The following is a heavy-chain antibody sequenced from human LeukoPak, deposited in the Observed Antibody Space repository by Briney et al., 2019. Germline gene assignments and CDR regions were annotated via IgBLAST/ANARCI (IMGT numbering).Heavy chain of an antibody. CDR2: ISGSCGST. Sequence: PGGSLRLSCAASGFTFNSYAMSWLRQAPGKGLEWVSAISGSCGSTYYADSVKGRFTISRDNSKNTLYLQMNSLRAEDTAVYYCAKDLVGCSSTSCYFTVGGMDVWGQGTTVTVSS. V-gene: IGHV3-23*01. CDR1: GFTFNSYA. J-gene: IGHJ6*02. CDR3: AKDLVGCSSTSCYFTVGGMDV. D-gene: IGHD2-2*01.